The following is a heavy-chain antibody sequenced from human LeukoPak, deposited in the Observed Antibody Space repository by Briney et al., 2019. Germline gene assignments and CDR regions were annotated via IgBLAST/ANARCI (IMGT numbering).Heavy chain of an antibody. J-gene: IGHJ4*02. Sequence: GGSLRLSCAASGFTFSSYGMHWVRQAPGKGLEWVAVIWYDGSNKCYADSVEGRFTISRDNSKNTLYLQMNSLRAEDTAVYYCARRIYGGYEFTIDYWGQGTLVTVSS. CDR2: IWYDGSNK. CDR3: ARRIYGGYEFTIDY. V-gene: IGHV3-33*01. CDR1: GFTFSSYG. D-gene: IGHD5-12*01.